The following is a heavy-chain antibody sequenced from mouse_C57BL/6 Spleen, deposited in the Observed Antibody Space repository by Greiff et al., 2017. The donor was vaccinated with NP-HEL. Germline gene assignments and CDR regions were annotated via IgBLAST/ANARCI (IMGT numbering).Heavy chain of an antibody. CDR2: ISSGSSTI. V-gene: IGHV5-17*01. Sequence: EVHLVESGGGLVKPGGSLKLSCAASGFTFSDYGMHWVRQAPEKGLEWVAYISSGSSTIYYADTVKGRFTISRDNAKNTLFLQMTSLRSEDTAMYYCARPLRRGAMDYWGQGTSVTVSS. J-gene: IGHJ4*01. CDR1: GFTFSDYG. D-gene: IGHD1-1*01. CDR3: ARPLRRGAMDY.